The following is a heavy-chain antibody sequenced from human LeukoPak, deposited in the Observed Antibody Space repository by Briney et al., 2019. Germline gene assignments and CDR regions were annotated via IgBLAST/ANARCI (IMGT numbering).Heavy chain of an antibody. Sequence: PSETLSLTCTVSGGSISSSSYYWGWIRQPPGKGLEWIGSIYYSGSTYYNPSLKSRVTISVDTSKNQFSLKLSSVTAADTAVYYCARQGGGYYYDSSGYYWKGFDYWGQGTLVTVSS. J-gene: IGHJ4*02. V-gene: IGHV4-39*01. CDR2: IYYSGST. CDR1: GGSISSSSYY. D-gene: IGHD3-22*01. CDR3: ARQGGGYYYDSSGYYWKGFDY.